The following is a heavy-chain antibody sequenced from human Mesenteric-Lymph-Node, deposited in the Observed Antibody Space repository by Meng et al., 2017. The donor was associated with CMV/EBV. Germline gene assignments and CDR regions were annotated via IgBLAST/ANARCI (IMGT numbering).Heavy chain of an antibody. CDR2: INPNSGGT. Sequence: FTGYYIHWVRQAPGQGLEWMGWINPNSGGTTYAQKFQGRVTMTRDTSISTAYMELSRLRSDDTAVYYCARMGYCSSTSCSDIPEYFQHWGQGTLVTVSS. J-gene: IGHJ1*01. CDR3: ARMGYCSSTSCSDIPEYFQH. CDR1: FTGYY. D-gene: IGHD2-2*01. V-gene: IGHV1-2*02.